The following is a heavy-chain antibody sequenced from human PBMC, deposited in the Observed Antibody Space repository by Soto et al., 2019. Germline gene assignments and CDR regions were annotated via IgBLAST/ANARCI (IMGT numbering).Heavy chain of an antibody. CDR2: IITIIGTA. Sequence: SVKVSCKSSGYTFTRHVFAWVRQAPGQGLEWMGGIITIIGTANYAQKFQGRVTITADESTSTAYMELSSLRSEDTAVYYCARYYDSSGYYLYFDYWGQGTLVTVSS. J-gene: IGHJ4*02. V-gene: IGHV1-69*13. CDR1: GYTFTRHV. D-gene: IGHD3-22*01. CDR3: ARYYDSSGYYLYFDY.